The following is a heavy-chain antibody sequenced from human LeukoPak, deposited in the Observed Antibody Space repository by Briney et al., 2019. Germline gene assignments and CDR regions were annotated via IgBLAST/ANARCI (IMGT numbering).Heavy chain of an antibody. CDR1: GYSFTSYW. CDR3: ARQSHAYYDILTGYDTPWYFDY. J-gene: IGHJ4*02. V-gene: IGHV5-51*01. Sequence: GESLKISCKGSGYSFTSYWIGWVRQMPGKGLEWMGIIYPGASDTRYSPSFQGQVTISADKSISTAYLQWSSLKASGTAMYYCARQSHAYYDILTGYDTPWYFDYWGQGTLVTVSS. CDR2: IYPGASDT. D-gene: IGHD3-9*01.